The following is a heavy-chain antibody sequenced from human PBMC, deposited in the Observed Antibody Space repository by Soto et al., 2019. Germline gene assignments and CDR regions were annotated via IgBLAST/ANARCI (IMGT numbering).Heavy chain of an antibody. Sequence: ASVKVSCRASGYTFSGYYIHWLRQAPGQGLEWMGWINPNSGGTNYAQKFQGRVTVTRDTPTSTAYMELSRLTSDDTAVYYCARSLTEGYCTITGCYTRPLYGMDVWGQGTTVTVSS. CDR1: GYTFSGYY. D-gene: IGHD2-2*02. V-gene: IGHV1-2*02. CDR3: ARSLTEGYCTITGCYTRPLYGMDV. J-gene: IGHJ6*02. CDR2: INPNSGGT.